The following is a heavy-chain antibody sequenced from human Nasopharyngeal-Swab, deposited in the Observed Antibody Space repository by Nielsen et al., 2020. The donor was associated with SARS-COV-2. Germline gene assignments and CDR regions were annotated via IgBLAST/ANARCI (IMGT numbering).Heavy chain of an antibody. V-gene: IGHV3-53*01. CDR1: GFTVSSNY. CDR2: IYSGGST. D-gene: IGHD3-3*01. Sequence: GGSLRLSCAASGFTVSSNYMSWVRQAPGKGLEWVSVIYSGGSTYYADSVKGRFTISRDNSKNTLYLQMNSLRAEDTAVYYCASRITIFGVVTFDYWGQGTLVTVSS. CDR3: ASRITIFGVVTFDY. J-gene: IGHJ4*02.